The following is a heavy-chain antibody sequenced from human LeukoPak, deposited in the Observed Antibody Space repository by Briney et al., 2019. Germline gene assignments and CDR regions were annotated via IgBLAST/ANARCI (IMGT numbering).Heavy chain of an antibody. Sequence: SETLSLTCTVSGASISGYYWTWIRQPPGQGLEWIGYIYYSGSTNYNPSPKSRVTISVDTSETQFSLKLSSVTAADTAVYYCARGGLSYDYDSSGYYSNDYWGQGTLVTVSS. CDR1: GASISGYY. D-gene: IGHD3-22*01. CDR2: IYYSGST. CDR3: ARGGLSYDYDSSGYYSNDY. V-gene: IGHV4-59*12. J-gene: IGHJ4*02.